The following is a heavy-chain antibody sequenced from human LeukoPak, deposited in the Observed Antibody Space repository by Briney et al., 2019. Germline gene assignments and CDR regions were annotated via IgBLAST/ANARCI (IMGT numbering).Heavy chain of an antibody. V-gene: IGHV3-30-3*01. CDR1: GFTFNSYA. Sequence: GRSLRLSCAASGFTFNSYAMHWVRQAPGKGLEWVAVVSYDGSNKHYADSVKGRLTISRDNSKNTMYLQMNSLRIEDTAVYYCARDRGWAFDIWGQGTMVTVSS. CDR2: VSYDGSNK. CDR3: ARDRGWAFDI. J-gene: IGHJ3*02.